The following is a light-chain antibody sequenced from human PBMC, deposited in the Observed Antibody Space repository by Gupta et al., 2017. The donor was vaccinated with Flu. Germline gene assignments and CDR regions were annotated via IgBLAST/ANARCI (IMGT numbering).Light chain of an antibody. CDR2: NAS. V-gene: IGKV1-39*01. J-gene: IGKJ1*01. CDR3: QQTYNIPPWT. Sequence: DTQMTQSPSSLSASVGDRVTMTCRASQSIDTYLNWYQQKPGKAPNLLIQNASNLETGVPSRFGSGSGTDFSLSISSLQLDDFATYYCQQTYNIPPWTFGQGTKVEFK. CDR1: QSIDTY.